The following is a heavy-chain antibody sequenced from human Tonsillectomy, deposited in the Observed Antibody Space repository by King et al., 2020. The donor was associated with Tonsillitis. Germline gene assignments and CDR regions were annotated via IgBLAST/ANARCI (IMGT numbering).Heavy chain of an antibody. D-gene: IGHD3-3*01. CDR1: GFTFSNAW. V-gene: IGHV3-15*01. CDR2: IKSKTDGGTT. Sequence: VQLVESGGGLVKPGGSLRLSCAASGFTFSNAWMSWVRQAPGKGLEWVGRIKSKTDGGTTDYAAPVKGRFTISRDDSKNTLYLQMNSLKTEDTAVYYCTTITKWYYDFWSGAEYYFDYWGQGTLVTVSS. CDR3: TTITKWYYDFWSGAEYYFDY. J-gene: IGHJ4*02.